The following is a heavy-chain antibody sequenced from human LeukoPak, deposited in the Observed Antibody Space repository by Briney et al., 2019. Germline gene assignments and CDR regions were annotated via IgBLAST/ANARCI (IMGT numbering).Heavy chain of an antibody. CDR3: AGDINIMWYYH. J-gene: IGHJ5*02. V-gene: IGHV4-39*07. CDR2: ITYSGST. CDR1: GDSMSSSRDY. Sequence: PSETLSLTCTVPGDSMSSSRDYWGWIRQPPGKGLEWIGSITYSGSTYYNWSLKSRVTISVDRSRNQFSLKLSSVTAADTAVYYCAGDINIMWYYHWGQGTLVTVSS. D-gene: IGHD2-21*01.